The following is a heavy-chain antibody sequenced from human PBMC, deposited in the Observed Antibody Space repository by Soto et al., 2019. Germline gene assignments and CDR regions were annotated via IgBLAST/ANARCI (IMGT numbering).Heavy chain of an antibody. V-gene: IGHV1-2*02. CDR3: ARDPPGIAVAGPYTPDDAFDI. CDR2: INPNSGGT. Sequence: QVQLVQSGAEVKKPGASVKVSCKASGYTFTGYYMHWVRQAPGQGLEWMGWINPNSGGTNYAQKFQGRVTMTRDTSISTAYMELSRLRSDDTAVYYCARDPPGIAVAGPYTPDDAFDIWGQGTMVTVSS. CDR1: GYTFTGYY. D-gene: IGHD6-19*01. J-gene: IGHJ3*02.